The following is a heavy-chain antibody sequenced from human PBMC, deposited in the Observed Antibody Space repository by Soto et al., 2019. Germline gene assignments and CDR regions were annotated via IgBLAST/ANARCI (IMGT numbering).Heavy chain of an antibody. Sequence: GGSLRLSCAASGFTFGAYEMKWVRQAPGKGLEWVPYIRGSGTTTYYADSVKGRFTVSRDNTRNSLYLQMNSLRAEDTAVYYCAGRDGHSRSNFLYYYYYNGVPFSFPATPGTVFS. CDR1: GFTFGAYE. V-gene: IGHV3-48*03. D-gene: IGHD2-2*01. CDR2: IRGSGTTT. CDR3: AGRDGHSRSNFLYYYYYNGVPF. J-gene: IGHJ6*02.